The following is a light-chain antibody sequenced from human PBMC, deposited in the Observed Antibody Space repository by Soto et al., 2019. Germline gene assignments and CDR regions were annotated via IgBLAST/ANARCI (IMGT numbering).Light chain of an antibody. CDR1: QSVSSTS. V-gene: IGKV3-20*01. CDR2: DTS. CDR3: QQYDGSTWT. J-gene: IGKJ1*01. Sequence: ESVLTQSPGTLSLSPGERATLSCRASQSVSSTSFAWYQLKPGQAPRPLIYDTSARAGGIPARFSGSGSGTDFILTIDRLEPEDFAVYFCQQYDGSTWTFGQGTKVDIK.